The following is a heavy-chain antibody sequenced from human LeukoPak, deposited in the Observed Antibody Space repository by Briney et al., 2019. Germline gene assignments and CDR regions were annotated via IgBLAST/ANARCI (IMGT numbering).Heavy chain of an antibody. V-gene: IGHV3-30*03. CDR1: GFTFITYD. D-gene: IGHD2-2*01. Sequence: GGSLRLSCAASGFTFITYDMHWVRQAPGKGLEWVAVISYDGRKNYYADSVNGRFTVSRDNSKSMAYLQMNSLRAEDSAVYYCARVRYQLQPYYYGMDVWGQGTTVTVSS. CDR3: ARVRYQLQPYYYGMDV. CDR2: ISYDGRKN. J-gene: IGHJ6*02.